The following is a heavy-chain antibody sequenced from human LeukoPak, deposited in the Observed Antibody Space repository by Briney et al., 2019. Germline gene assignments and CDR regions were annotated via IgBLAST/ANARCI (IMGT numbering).Heavy chain of an antibody. J-gene: IGHJ4*02. Sequence: ASVKVSCKASGYTFSSYYMHWVRQAPGQGLEWMGIINPSGGSTSYAQKFQGRVTMTRDTSTSTVYMELSSLRSEDTAVYYCARALVPAAGPPVVYFDYWGQGTLVTVSS. D-gene: IGHD2-2*01. CDR1: GYTFSSYY. CDR2: INPSGGST. CDR3: ARALVPAAGPPVVYFDY. V-gene: IGHV1-46*01.